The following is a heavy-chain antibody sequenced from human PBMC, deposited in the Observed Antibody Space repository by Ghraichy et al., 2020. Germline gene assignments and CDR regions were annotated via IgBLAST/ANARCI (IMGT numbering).Heavy chain of an antibody. CDR2: VHHSGTT. V-gene: IGHV4-38-2*02. D-gene: IGHD1-26*01. J-gene: IGHJ4*02. CDR1: GYSISSGSY. Sequence: TLSLTCTVSGYSISSGSYWGWIRQPPGKGLEWIASVHHSGTTYYTPSLKSRVTISVDTSKNQFSLKLSSVTAADTAVYYCARGVGGTDPSHWGQGTLVTVSS. CDR3: ARGVGGTDPSH.